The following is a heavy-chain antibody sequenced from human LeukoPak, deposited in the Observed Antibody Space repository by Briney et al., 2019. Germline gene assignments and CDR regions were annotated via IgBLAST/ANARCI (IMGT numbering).Heavy chain of an antibody. CDR2: IYYSGST. V-gene: IGHV4-59*01. Sequence: SETLSLTCTVSGGSISSYYWSWIRQPPGKGLEWIGYIYYSGSTNYNPSLKSRVTISVDTSKNQFSLKLSSVTAADTAVYYCARVGIEFTRVRGVIISHWFDPWGQGTLVTVSS. CDR1: GGSISSYY. CDR3: ARVGIEFTRVRGVIISHWFDP. J-gene: IGHJ5*02. D-gene: IGHD3-10*01.